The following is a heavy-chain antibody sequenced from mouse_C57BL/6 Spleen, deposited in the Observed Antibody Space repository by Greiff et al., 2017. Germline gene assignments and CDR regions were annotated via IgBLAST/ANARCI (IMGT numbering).Heavy chain of an antibody. CDR1: GFTFSSYA. D-gene: IGHD2-4*01. CDR3: ARDVDYDSWFAY. Sequence: EVKLVESGGGLVKPGGSLKLSCAASGFTFSSYAMSWVRQTPEKRLEWVATISDGGSYTYYPDNVKGRFTISRDNAKNNLYLQMSHLKSEDTAMYYGARDVDYDSWFAYWGQGTLVTVSA. J-gene: IGHJ3*01. V-gene: IGHV5-4*01. CDR2: ISDGGSYT.